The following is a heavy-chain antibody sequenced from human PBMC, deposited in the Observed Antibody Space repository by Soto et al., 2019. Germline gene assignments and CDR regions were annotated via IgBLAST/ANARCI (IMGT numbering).Heavy chain of an antibody. D-gene: IGHD2-15*01. Sequence: GGSLILSCAASGFTFSSYAMSWVRQAPGKGLEWVSAISGSGGSTYYADSVKGRFTISRDNSKNTLYLQMNSLRAEDTAVYYCAKGYCSGGSCYRPFDYWGQGTLVTVSS. CDR2: ISGSGGST. CDR3: AKGYCSGGSCYRPFDY. V-gene: IGHV3-23*01. CDR1: GFTFSSYA. J-gene: IGHJ4*02.